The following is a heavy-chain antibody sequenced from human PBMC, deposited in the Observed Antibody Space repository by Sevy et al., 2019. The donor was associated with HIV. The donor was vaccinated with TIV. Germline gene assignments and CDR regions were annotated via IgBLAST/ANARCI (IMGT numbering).Heavy chain of an antibody. CDR3: ARRSPPDYYYDSSGYSGAFDI. V-gene: IGHV4-59*01. CDR1: GGSISSYY. CDR2: IYYSGST. Sequence: SETLSLTCTVSGGSISSYYWSWIRQPPGKGLEWIGYIYYSGSTNYNPSLKSRVTISVDTSKNQFSLKLSSVTAADTAGYYCARRSPPDYYYDSSGYSGAFDIWGQGTMVTVSS. J-gene: IGHJ3*02. D-gene: IGHD3-22*01.